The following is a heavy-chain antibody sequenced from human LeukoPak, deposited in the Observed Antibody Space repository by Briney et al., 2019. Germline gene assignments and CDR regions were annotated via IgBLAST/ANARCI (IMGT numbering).Heavy chain of an antibody. V-gene: IGHV3-53*01. CDR3: ARGTVTAPDY. CDR2: IYTGGST. J-gene: IGHJ4*02. CDR1: GFTVSTTY. Sequence: GGSLRLSCAASGFTVSTTYMTGVRQAPGKGLEWVSVIYTGGSTYYADSVKGRFTISRDISKNTLYLQMNSLRAEDTAVYYCARGTVTAPDYWGQGTLVTVSS. D-gene: IGHD4-17*01.